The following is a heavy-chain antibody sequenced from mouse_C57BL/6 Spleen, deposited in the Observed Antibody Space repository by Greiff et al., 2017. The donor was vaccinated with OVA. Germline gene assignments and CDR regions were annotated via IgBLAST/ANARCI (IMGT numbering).Heavy chain of an antibody. CDR3: ARKPPPLPYYAMDY. V-gene: IGHV1-54*01. J-gene: IGHJ4*01. CDR2: INPGSGGT. CDR1: GYAFTNYL. D-gene: IGHD5-5*01. Sequence: VQLQQSGAELVRPGPSVKVSCKASGYAFTNYLIEWVKQRPGQGLEWIGVINPGSGGTNYNEKFKGKATLTADKSSSTAYMQLSSLTSEDSAVYFCARKPPPLPYYAMDYWGQGTSVTVSS.